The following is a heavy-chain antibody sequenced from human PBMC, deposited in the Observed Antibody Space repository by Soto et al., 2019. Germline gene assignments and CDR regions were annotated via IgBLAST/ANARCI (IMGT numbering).Heavy chain of an antibody. CDR1: GFTFSSYA. V-gene: IGHV3-30*04. Sequence: GGSLRLSCAASGFTFSSYAMHWVRQAPGKGLEWVAVISYDGSNKYYADSVKGRFTISRDNSKNTLYLQMNSLGAEDTAVYYCARGSGYYYYYYGMDVWGQGTTVTVSS. J-gene: IGHJ6*02. CDR2: ISYDGSNK. D-gene: IGHD3-22*01. CDR3: ARGSGYYYYYYGMDV.